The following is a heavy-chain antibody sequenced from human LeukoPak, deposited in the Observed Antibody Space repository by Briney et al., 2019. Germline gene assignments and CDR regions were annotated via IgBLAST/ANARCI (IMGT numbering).Heavy chain of an antibody. D-gene: IGHD3-10*01. CDR3: AKDNYYGSGSYYSFLYGMDV. CDR2: ISYDGSNK. Sequence: GGSLRLSCAASGFTFSSYGMHWVRQAPGKGLEWVAVISYDGSNKYYADSVKGRFTISRDNSKNTLYLQMNRLRAEDTAVYYCAKDNYYGSGSYYSFLYGMDVWGKGTTVTVSS. CDR1: GFTFSSYG. J-gene: IGHJ6*04. V-gene: IGHV3-30*18.